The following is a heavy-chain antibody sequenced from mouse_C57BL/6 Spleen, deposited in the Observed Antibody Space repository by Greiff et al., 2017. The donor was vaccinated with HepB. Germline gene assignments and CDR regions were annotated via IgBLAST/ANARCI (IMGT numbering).Heavy chain of an antibody. J-gene: IGHJ2*01. CDR1: GFTFSSYA. CDR3: TREKTASFDY. D-gene: IGHD3-2*01. CDR2: ISSGGDYI. V-gene: IGHV5-9-1*02. Sequence: EVNVVESGEGLVKPGGSLKLSCAASGFTFSSYAMSWVRQTPEKRLEWVAYISSGGDYIYYADTVKGRFTISRDNARNTLYLQMSSLKSEDTAMYYCTREKTASFDYWGQGTTLTVSS.